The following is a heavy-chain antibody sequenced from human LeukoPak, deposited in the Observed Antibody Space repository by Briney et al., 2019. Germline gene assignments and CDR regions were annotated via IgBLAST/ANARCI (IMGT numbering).Heavy chain of an antibody. CDR2: IYYSGST. CDR3: ARDKQLVTGFDY. Sequence: SETLSLTCTVSGGSISSSSYYWGWIRQPPGKGLEWIGSIYYSGSTYYNPSLKSRVTISVDTSKNQFSLKLSSVTAADTAVNYCARDKQLVTGFDYWGQGTLVTVSP. CDR1: GGSISSSSYY. J-gene: IGHJ4*02. V-gene: IGHV4-39*07. D-gene: IGHD6-6*01.